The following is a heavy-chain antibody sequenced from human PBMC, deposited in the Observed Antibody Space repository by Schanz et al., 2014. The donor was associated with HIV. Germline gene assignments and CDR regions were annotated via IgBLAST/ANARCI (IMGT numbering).Heavy chain of an antibody. CDR1: GFNFNSYG. CDR2: IKLDGSEK. J-gene: IGHJ5*02. Sequence: EVQLLESGGGLVQPGGSLRLSCAASGFNFNSYGMHWVRQAPGKGLEWLANIKLDGSEKYYVDSVKGRFTISRDNTKNSLYLQMNSLRAEDTAVYYCARDYHWNWFDPWGQGTLVTVSS. D-gene: IGHD1-20*01. CDR3: ARDYHWNWFDP. V-gene: IGHV3-7*01.